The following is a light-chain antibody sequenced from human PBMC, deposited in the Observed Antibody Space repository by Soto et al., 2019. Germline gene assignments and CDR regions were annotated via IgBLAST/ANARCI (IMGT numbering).Light chain of an antibody. Sequence: EIVLTQSPGTLSLSPGERATLSCRASQSVSSSYLAWYQQKPGQAPRLLIYGASSRATGIPDRFSGSGSGQDFPLTISRLEPEDCAVDYCQQYASSPYTSGQGTKLEIK. CDR3: QQYASSPYT. CDR1: QSVSSSY. V-gene: IGKV3-20*01. J-gene: IGKJ2*01. CDR2: GAS.